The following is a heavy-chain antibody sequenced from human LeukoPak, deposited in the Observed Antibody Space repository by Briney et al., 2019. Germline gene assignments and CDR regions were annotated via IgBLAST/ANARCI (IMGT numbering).Heavy chain of an antibody. CDR3: ARGPPMYSYGSSAYHYDYFEY. J-gene: IGHJ4*02. CDR1: GFTFSGSA. V-gene: IGHV3-73*01. D-gene: IGHD3-22*01. CDR2: IRSKANSYAT. Sequence: PGGSLRLSCAASGFTFSGSAMHWVRQASGKGLEWVGRIRSKANSYATAYAASVKGRFTISRDDSKNTAYLQMNSLRADDTAIYYCARGPPMYSYGSSAYHYDYFEYWGQGTLVTVSP.